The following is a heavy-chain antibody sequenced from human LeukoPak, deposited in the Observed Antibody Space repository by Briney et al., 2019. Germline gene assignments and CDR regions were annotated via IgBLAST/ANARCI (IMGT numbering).Heavy chain of an antibody. J-gene: IGHJ4*02. V-gene: IGHV3-74*01. Sequence: GGSLRLSCAVSGFTFSTYWMHWVRQAPGKGLVWVSRINTDGSLINYADSVKGRFTISRDNAKNSLYLQMNGLRAEDTAVYYCARTLDAAAGFLGYWGQGTLLTVSS. CDR3: ARTLDAAAGFLGY. CDR2: INTDGSLI. D-gene: IGHD6-13*01. CDR1: GFTFSTYW.